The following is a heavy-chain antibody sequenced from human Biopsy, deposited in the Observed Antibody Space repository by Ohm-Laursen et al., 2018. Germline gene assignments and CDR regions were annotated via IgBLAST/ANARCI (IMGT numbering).Heavy chain of an antibody. CDR1: GYIFTIYY. CDR3: ATDSSSGSHFRFDY. Sequence: ASVKVFRNAAGYIFTIYYMHWARQAPGQGLEWLGIINPSGSGATYAQKFQGRVTMTRDTSTSTAYMDLSSLRSEDTAVYYRATDSSSGSHFRFDYWGQGALVSVSS. CDR2: INPSGSGA. D-gene: IGHD3-10*01. J-gene: IGHJ4*02. V-gene: IGHV1-46*01.